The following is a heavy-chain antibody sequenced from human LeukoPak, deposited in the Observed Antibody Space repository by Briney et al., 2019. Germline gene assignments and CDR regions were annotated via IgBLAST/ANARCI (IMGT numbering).Heavy chain of an antibody. J-gene: IGHJ4*02. D-gene: IGHD1-1*01. V-gene: IGHV4-34*01. Sequence: PSETLSLTCAVFGGSFSGYYWSWIRQPPGKGLEWIGEINHSGSTNYNPSLKSRVTISVDTSKNQFSLKLSSVTAADTAVYYCARRPAHWYEGPEIDYWGQGTLVTVSS. CDR3: ARRPAHWYEGPEIDY. CDR1: GGSFSGYY. CDR2: INHSGST.